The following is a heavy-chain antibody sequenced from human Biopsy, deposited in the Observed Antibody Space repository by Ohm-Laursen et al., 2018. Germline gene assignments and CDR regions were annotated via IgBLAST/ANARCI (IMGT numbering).Heavy chain of an antibody. CDR2: LYTSGST. CDR1: GGSVSGYY. CDR3: ARTPRDSFWSGSYKRGLWFDP. J-gene: IGHJ5*02. Sequence: GTLSLTCTVSGGSVSGYYWNWIRLPVGKGLEWIGRLYTSGSTNYNPSLKSRVTISKDTSKNQFSLQVNSVTAADTAVYYCARTPRDSFWSGSYKRGLWFDPWGRGTLVIVSS. D-gene: IGHD3-3*01. V-gene: IGHV4-4*07.